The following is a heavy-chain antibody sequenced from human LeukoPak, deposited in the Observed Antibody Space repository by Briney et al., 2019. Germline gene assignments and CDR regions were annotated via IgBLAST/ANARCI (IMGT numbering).Heavy chain of an antibody. V-gene: IGHV4-34*01. D-gene: IGHD3-10*01. CDR2: INHSGST. Sequence: SETLSLTCAVYGGSFSGYYWSWIRQPPGKGLEWIGEINHSGSTNYNPSLKSRVTISVDTSKNQFSLKLSSVTAADTAVYYCAKSLSGFDAFDIWGQGTLVTVSS. CDR3: AKSLSGFDAFDI. CDR1: GGSFSGYY. J-gene: IGHJ3*02.